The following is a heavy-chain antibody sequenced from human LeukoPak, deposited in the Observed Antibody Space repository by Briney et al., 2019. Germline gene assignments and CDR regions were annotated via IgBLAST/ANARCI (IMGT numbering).Heavy chain of an antibody. CDR2: INHSGST. J-gene: IGHJ4*02. D-gene: IGHD3-22*01. CDR1: GGSFSGYY. Sequence: SETLSLTCAVYGGSFSGYYWSWIRQPPGKGLEWIGEINHSGSTNYNPSLKSRVTILADTSKNQFSLKLSSVTAADTAVFYCARAGKYYYDSRLDYWGQGTLVTVSS. V-gene: IGHV4-34*01. CDR3: ARAGKYYYDSRLDY.